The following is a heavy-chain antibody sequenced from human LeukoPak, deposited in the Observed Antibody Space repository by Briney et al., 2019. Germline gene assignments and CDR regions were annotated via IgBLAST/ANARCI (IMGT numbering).Heavy chain of an antibody. CDR2: IGTALDT. D-gene: IGHD4-17*01. Sequence: PGGSLRLSCVASGLIFSSYDFHWIRQARGEGLEWVSGIGTALDTFYAGSVKGRFTISRENAKNSLYLQMNSLRAGDTAVYYCARLRETTVTRDESYYYMDVWGKGTTVTVSS. CDR1: GLIFSSYD. V-gene: IGHV3-13*01. J-gene: IGHJ6*03. CDR3: ARLRETTVTRDESYYYMDV.